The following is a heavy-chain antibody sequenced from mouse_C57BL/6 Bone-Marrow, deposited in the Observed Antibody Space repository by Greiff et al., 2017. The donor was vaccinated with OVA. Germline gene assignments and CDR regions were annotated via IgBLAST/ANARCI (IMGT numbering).Heavy chain of an antibody. D-gene: IGHD1-1*01. Sequence: VQLQQSGPELVKPGASVKISCKASGYSFTGYYMHWVKQSHGNILDWIGSIYPYNGVSRYNQNLKGKATLTVDKSSSTAYMERRSLTSEDSAVYYCARGRDYYGSSYENAMDDWGQGTSVTVSS. CDR1: GYSFTGYY. V-gene: IGHV1-31*01. J-gene: IGHJ4*01. CDR3: ARGRDYYGSSYENAMDD. CDR2: IYPYNGVS.